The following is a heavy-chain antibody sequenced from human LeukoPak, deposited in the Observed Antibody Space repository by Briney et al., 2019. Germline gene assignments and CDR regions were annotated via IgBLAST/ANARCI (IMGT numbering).Heavy chain of an antibody. CDR2: IYYSGST. Sequence: PSETLPLTCTVSGGSISSYYWSWIRQPPGKGLEWIGYIYYSGSTNYNPSLKSRVTISVDTSKNQFSLKLSSVTAADTAVYYCARWGRYSSSPIDYWGQGALVTVSS. CDR3: ARWGRYSSSPIDY. CDR1: GGSISSYY. J-gene: IGHJ4*02. D-gene: IGHD2-2*01. V-gene: IGHV4-59*01.